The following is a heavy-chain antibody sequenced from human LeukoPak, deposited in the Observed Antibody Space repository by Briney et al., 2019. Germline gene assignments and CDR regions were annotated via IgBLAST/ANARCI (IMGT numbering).Heavy chain of an antibody. Sequence: GRSLRLSCAASGFTFSSYGMHWVRQAPGKGLEWVAVIWYDGSNKYYADSVKGRFTISRDNSKNTLYLQMNSLRAEDTAEYYCARNYDILTGYCMDVWGQGTTVTVSS. CDR3: ARNYDILTGYCMDV. V-gene: IGHV3-33*01. CDR1: GFTFSSYG. CDR2: IWYDGSNK. J-gene: IGHJ6*02. D-gene: IGHD3-9*01.